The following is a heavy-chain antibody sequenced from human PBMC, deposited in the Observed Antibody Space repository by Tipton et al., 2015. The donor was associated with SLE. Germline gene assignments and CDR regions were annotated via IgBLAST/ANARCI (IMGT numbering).Heavy chain of an antibody. CDR3: ACPWCSFP. Sequence: SLRLSCSCSGFIFGDYAMAWVRQAPGKGLEWVAFIRSKNYGGTTAYAASVKGRFTLSRDNAKNSLYLQMNSLRAEDTAVYYCACPWCSFPWGQGTLVTVSS. CDR2: IRSKNYGGTT. D-gene: IGHD2-8*01. V-gene: IGHV3-49*04. CDR1: GFIFGDYA. J-gene: IGHJ5*02.